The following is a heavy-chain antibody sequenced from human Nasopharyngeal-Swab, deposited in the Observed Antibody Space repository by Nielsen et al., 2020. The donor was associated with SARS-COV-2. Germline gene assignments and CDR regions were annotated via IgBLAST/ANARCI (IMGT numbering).Heavy chain of an antibody. Sequence: SETLSLTCTVSGGSFSHYYWSWIRQPPGKGLEWIGYVYHSGSTNYNPSLKSRVTISVDTPKNQLSLRLRSVTAADTAVYYCARESAACFDYWGQGTLVTVSS. CDR1: GGSFSHYY. D-gene: IGHD6-25*01. V-gene: IGHV4-59*01. CDR2: VYHSGST. J-gene: IGHJ4*02. CDR3: ARESAACFDY.